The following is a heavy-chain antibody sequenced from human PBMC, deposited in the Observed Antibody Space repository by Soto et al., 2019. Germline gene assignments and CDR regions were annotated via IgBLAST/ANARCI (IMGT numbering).Heavy chain of an antibody. CDR1: GGSISSGDYY. V-gene: IGHV4-30-4*01. CDR2: IYYSGST. D-gene: IGHD6-19*01. CDR3: ARAERQWAGWSRAAEYFQH. Sequence: KPSETLSLTCTVSGGSISSGDYYWSWIRQPPGKGLEWIGYIYYSGSTSYNPSLKSRVTISVDTSKNQFSLKLSSVTAADTAVYYCARAERQWAGWSRAAEYFQHWGQGTLVTVSS. J-gene: IGHJ1*01.